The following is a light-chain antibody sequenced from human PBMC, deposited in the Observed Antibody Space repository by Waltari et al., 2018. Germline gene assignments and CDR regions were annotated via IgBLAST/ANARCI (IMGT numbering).Light chain of an antibody. Sequence: EIVLTQSPATLSVSPGERVTLSCRASQTVSTRLAWYQKKSGQAPKVLIFDASTRATGIPATFTGSGSGTEFTLTISSLQSEDFAVYYCQQYKEWPLTFGGGTKVEIK. CDR1: QTVSTR. CDR2: DAS. J-gene: IGKJ4*01. V-gene: IGKV3-15*01. CDR3: QQYKEWPLT.